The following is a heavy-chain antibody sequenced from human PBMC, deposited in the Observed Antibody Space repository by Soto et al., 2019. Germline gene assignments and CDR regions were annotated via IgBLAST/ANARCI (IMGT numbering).Heavy chain of an antibody. V-gene: IGHV1-46*03. J-gene: IGHJ4*02. CDR3: DRVFGTYDDILPGLWGGHFDY. CDR2: INPAGGST. CDR1: GYSFSNSY. D-gene: IGHD3-9*01. Sequence: QVQLVQSGAEEKQPGASVKVSCKASGYSFSNSYVVWVRQAPGQGLEWMGVINPAGGSTTYAQKCQDRVTMTRDTSTSTVYIELISLRSEDTAVFYCDRVFGTYDDILPGLWGGHFDYWGQGTQVTVSS.